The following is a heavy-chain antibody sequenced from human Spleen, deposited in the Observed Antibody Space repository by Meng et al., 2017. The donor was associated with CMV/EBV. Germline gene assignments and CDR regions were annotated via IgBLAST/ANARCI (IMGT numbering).Heavy chain of an antibody. D-gene: IGHD1-26*01. Sequence: FSTYGMDWVRQAPGKGLEWVAVIWYDGSNKNYADSVKGRFTISRDNSKNTLYLQMNSLRAEDTAVYYCAKDFSLYSGSLGGLNGFDYWGQGTLVTVSS. CDR2: IWYDGSNK. J-gene: IGHJ4*02. CDR3: AKDFSLYSGSLGGLNGFDY. CDR1: FSTYG. V-gene: IGHV3-33*06.